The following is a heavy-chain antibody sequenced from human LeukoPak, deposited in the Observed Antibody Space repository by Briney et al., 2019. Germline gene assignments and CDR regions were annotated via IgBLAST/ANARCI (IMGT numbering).Heavy chain of an antibody. V-gene: IGHV3-48*01. Sequence: GGSLRLSCAASEFTFSSYSMNWVRQAPGKGLEWVSYITNSGNSKSYADSVKGRFTISRDNSKNTLYLQMNSLRAEDTAVYYCAKGLRAQQWLSFDYWGQGTLVTVSS. CDR1: EFTFSSYS. CDR2: ITNSGNSK. CDR3: AKGLRAQQWLSFDY. D-gene: IGHD5-18*01. J-gene: IGHJ4*02.